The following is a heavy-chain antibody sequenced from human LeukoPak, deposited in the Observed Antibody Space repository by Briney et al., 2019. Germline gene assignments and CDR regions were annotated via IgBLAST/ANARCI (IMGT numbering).Heavy chain of an antibody. CDR2: IYYSGST. CDR1: GGSISSYY. CDR3: ARGQRGYYGSGSYSGPHLPDY. J-gene: IGHJ4*02. V-gene: IGHV4-59*12. D-gene: IGHD3-10*01. Sequence: SDTLSLTCTVSGGSISSYYWSWIRQPPGKGLEWIGYIYYSGSTNYNPSLKSRVTISVDTSKNQFSLKLSSVTAADTAVYYCARGQRGYYGSGSYSGPHLPDYWGQGTLVTASS.